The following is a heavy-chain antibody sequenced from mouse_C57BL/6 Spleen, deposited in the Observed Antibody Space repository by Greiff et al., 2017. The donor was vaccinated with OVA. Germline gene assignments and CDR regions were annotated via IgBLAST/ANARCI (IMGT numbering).Heavy chain of an antibody. J-gene: IGHJ2*01. V-gene: IGHV1-58*01. Sequence: EVKLMESGAELVRPGSSVKMSCKTSGYTFTSYGINWVKQRPGQGLEWIGYIYTGNGYTEYNEKFKGKATLTSDTSSITAYMQLSSLTSEDSAIYFCAETNYYGSSSVDYWGQGTTLTVSS. CDR2: IYTGNGYT. CDR3: AETNYYGSSSVDY. D-gene: IGHD1-1*01. CDR1: GYTFTSYG.